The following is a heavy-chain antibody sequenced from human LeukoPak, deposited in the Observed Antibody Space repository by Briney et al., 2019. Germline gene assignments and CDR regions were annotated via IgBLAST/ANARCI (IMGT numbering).Heavy chain of an antibody. V-gene: IGHV1-8*01. D-gene: IGHD1-26*01. J-gene: IGHJ6*02. CDR1: GYTFTSYD. CDR3: ARLPATSYYYYGMDV. CDR2: MNPNSGNT. Sequence: ASVKVSCKASGYTFTSYDINWVRQATGQGLEWMGWMNPNSGNTGYAQKFQGRVTMTRNTSISTAYMELSSLRSEDTAVYYCARLPATSYYYYGMDVWGQGTTVTVSS.